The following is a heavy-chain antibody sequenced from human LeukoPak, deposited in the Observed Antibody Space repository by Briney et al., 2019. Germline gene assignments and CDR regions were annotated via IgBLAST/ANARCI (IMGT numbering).Heavy chain of an antibody. CDR1: GGSMESYY. CDR2: ITYSGGT. Sequence: TSETLSLTCTVSGGSMESYYWSWLRQPPGEGPEWIGYITYSGGTNYNPSLRSRVTISVDASKNQFSLKMNFATAADTAVYYCARGAGWWSHWGQGTLVTVSS. V-gene: IGHV4-59*13. CDR3: ARGAGWWSH. D-gene: IGHD6-19*01. J-gene: IGHJ4*02.